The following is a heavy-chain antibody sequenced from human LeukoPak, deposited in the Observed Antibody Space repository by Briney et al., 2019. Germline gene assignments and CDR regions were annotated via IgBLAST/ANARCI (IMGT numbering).Heavy chain of an antibody. CDR3: ARDRGSYDFWSGYFRRLYYFDY. CDR2: IYYSGST. D-gene: IGHD3-3*01. CDR1: GGSISSGGYY. J-gene: IGHJ4*02. V-gene: IGHV4-31*03. Sequence: SETLSLTCTVSGGSISSGGYYWSWIRQHPGKGLGWIGYIYYSGSTYYNPSLKSRVTISVDTSKNQFSLKLSSVTAADTAVYYCARDRGSYDFWSGYFRRLYYFDYWGQGTLVTVSS.